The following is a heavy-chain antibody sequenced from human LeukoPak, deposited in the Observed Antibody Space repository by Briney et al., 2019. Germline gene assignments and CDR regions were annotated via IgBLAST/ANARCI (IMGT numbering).Heavy chain of an antibody. CDR2: IYTSGST. Sequence: SETLSLTCTVSGGSISSGSYYWSWLRQPAGKGLEWIGRIYTSGSTNYNPSLKSRVTISVDTSKNQFSLKLSSVTAADTAVYYCAREKRYYGSGSYYKTHYYYYYMDVWGKGTTVTVSS. CDR3: AREKRYYGSGSYYKTHYYYYYMDV. CDR1: GGSISSGSYY. D-gene: IGHD3-10*01. V-gene: IGHV4-61*02. J-gene: IGHJ6*03.